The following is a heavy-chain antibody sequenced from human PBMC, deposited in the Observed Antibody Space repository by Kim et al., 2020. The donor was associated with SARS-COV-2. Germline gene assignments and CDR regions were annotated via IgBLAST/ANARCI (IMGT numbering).Heavy chain of an antibody. J-gene: IGHJ4*02. CDR1: GFTFSSYS. Sequence: GGSLRLSCAASGFTFSSYSMNWVRQAPGKGLEWVSSISSSSSYIYYADSVKGRFTISRDNAKNSLYLQMNSLRAEDTAVYYCARDQFVVVVAATRDYWGQGTLVTVSS. D-gene: IGHD2-15*01. CDR3: ARDQFVVVVAATRDY. V-gene: IGHV3-21*01. CDR2: ISSSSSYI.